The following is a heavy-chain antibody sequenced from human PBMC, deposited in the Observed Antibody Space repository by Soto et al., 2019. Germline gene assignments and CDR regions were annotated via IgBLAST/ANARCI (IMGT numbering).Heavy chain of an antibody. J-gene: IGHJ4*02. Sequence: PGGSLRLSCAAPGFTFTTYAMSWVRQAPGKGLEWVAMTTQDGSGKHYVDSVKGRFTISRDSAKNSMYLQMNSLTVEDTAMYYCTSLDTAMIKTAGYWGQGTQVTVSS. D-gene: IGHD5-18*01. CDR1: GFTFTTYA. CDR2: TTQDGSGK. V-gene: IGHV3-7*01. CDR3: TSLDTAMIKTAGY.